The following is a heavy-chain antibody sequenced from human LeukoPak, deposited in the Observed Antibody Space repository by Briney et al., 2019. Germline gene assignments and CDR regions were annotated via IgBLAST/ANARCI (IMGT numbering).Heavy chain of an antibody. CDR2: INSDGSSA. V-gene: IGHV3-74*01. J-gene: IGHJ4*02. CDR3: ASKLVVGATKSDYFDY. Sequence: PGGSLRLSCAASGFTFSSFWMHWVRQAPGKGLRWVSRINSDGSSAGYADSVKGRFTISRDNAKNTLYLQMNSLRAEDTAVYYCASKLVVGATKSDYFDYWGQGTLVTVSS. CDR1: GFTFSSFW. D-gene: IGHD1-26*01.